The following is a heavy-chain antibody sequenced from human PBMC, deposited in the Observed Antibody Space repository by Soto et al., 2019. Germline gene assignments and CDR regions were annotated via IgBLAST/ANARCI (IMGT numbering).Heavy chain of an antibody. CDR2: ISRSSTTI. J-gene: IGHJ3*02. D-gene: IGHD3-9*01. V-gene: IGHV3-48*01. Sequence: GGSLRLSCAASGFTFSSYTMNWVRQAPGKGLEWVSYISRSSTTIYYADSVKGRFTISRDNAKNSLYLQMNSLRVEDTALYYCARDPPDDDRGHYAFDIWGQGTMVTVSS. CDR3: ARDPPDDDRGHYAFDI. CDR1: GFTFSSYT.